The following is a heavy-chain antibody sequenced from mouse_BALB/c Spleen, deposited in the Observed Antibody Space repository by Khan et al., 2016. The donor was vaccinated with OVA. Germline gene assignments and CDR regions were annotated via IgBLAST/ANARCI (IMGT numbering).Heavy chain of an antibody. D-gene: IGHD1-1*01. CDR1: GYSITTDYA. Sequence: VQLKESGPGLVKPSQSLSLTCTVTGYSITTDYAWNWIRQFPGNKLEWMGFISYSGNTKYNPSLKSRISITRDTSKNQFFLQLKSVTTGDTARYYCARVYGGDFDYWGQGTTLTVSS. V-gene: IGHV3-2*02. CDR3: ARVYGGDFDY. CDR2: ISYSGNT. J-gene: IGHJ2*01.